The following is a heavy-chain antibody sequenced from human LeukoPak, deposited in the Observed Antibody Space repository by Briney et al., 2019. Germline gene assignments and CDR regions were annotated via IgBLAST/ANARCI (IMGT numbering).Heavy chain of an antibody. V-gene: IGHV1-2*02. J-gene: IGHJ6*02. CDR2: INPNSGGT. CDR3: AREYIVGASYYYYYGMDV. CDR1: GYTFTGYY. Sequence: ASVKVSCKASGYTFTGYYMHWVRQAPGQGLEWMGWINPNSGGTNYAQKFQGRVTMTRDTSISTAYMELSRLRSDDTAVYYCAREYIVGASYYYYYGMDVWGQGTTVTVSS. D-gene: IGHD1-26*01.